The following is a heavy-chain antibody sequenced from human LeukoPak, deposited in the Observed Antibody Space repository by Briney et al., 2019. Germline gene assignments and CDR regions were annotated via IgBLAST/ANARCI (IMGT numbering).Heavy chain of an antibody. V-gene: IGHV3-23*01. CDR1: GFTFSSYG. Sequence: GGSLRLSCAASGFTFSSYGMSWVRQAPGKGLEWVSAISGSGGSTYYADSVKGRFTISRDNSKNTLYLQMNSLRGEDTAVYYCARDFNYYDSSGQGRPDYWGQGTLVTVSS. CDR2: ISGSGGST. CDR3: ARDFNYYDSSGQGRPDY. J-gene: IGHJ4*02. D-gene: IGHD3-22*01.